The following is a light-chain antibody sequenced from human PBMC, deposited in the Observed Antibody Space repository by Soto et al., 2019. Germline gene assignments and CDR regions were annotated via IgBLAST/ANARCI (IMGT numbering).Light chain of an antibody. V-gene: IGLV2-14*04. Sequence: QAAASSCTGTSSDVGGYNYVSWYQQHPGKAPKLMIYDVSNRPSGVSNRFSGSKSGNTASLTISGLQAEDEADYYCSSYTSSSTSVFGTGTKVTVL. CDR1: SSDVGGYNY. CDR3: SSYTSSSTSV. J-gene: IGLJ1*01. CDR2: DVS.